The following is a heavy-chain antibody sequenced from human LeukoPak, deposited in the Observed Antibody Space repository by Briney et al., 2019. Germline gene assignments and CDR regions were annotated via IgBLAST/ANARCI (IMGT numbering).Heavy chain of an antibody. J-gene: IGHJ4*02. D-gene: IGHD5-18*01. CDR2: ISGDGGST. CDR3: AKEDSYGFGY. CDR1: GFTFSSYA. Sequence: PGGSLRLSCAASGFTFSSYAMSWVRQAPGKGLEWVSLISGDGGSTYYADSVKGRFTISRDNSKNSLYLQMNSLRTEDTALYYCAKEDSYGFGYWGQGTLVTVSS. V-gene: IGHV3-43*02.